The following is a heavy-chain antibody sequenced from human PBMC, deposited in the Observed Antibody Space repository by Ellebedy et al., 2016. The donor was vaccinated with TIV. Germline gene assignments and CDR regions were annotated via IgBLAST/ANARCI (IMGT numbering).Heavy chain of an antibody. CDR2: IVGSGA. CDR1: GFTFSPYA. J-gene: IGHJ3*01. D-gene: IGHD5-24*01. Sequence: GESLKISCAASGFTFSPYAMAWVRQDQGKGLVWVSGIVGSGAEKYADSVKGRFTISRDNSKNILDLQMNSLRAEDTAIYYCAKDQVAGDGRWVFDSWGQGTVVTVSS. V-gene: IGHV3-23*01. CDR3: AKDQVAGDGRWVFDS.